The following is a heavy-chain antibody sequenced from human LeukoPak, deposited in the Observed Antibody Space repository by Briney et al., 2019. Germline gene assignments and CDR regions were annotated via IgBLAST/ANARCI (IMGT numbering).Heavy chain of an antibody. Sequence: GGSLRLSCAASGFTFSSYAMSWVRQAPGKGLEWVSAISGSGGSTYYADSAKGRFTISRDNSKNTLYLQMNSLRAEDTAVYYCAKDLKARWFGETPYFDYWGQGTLVTVSS. D-gene: IGHD3-10*01. CDR2: ISGSGGST. CDR3: AKDLKARWFGETPYFDY. J-gene: IGHJ4*02. V-gene: IGHV3-23*01. CDR1: GFTFSSYA.